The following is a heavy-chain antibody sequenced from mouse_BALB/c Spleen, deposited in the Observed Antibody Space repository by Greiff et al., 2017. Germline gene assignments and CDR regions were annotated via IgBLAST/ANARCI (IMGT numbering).Heavy chain of an antibody. J-gene: IGHJ2*01. CDR1: GFSLTSYG. CDR3: ARERDYDPYYFDY. D-gene: IGHD2-4*01. CDR2: IWAGGST. Sequence: QVQLKESGPGLVAPSQSLSITCTVSGFSLTSYGVHWVRQPPGKGLEWLGVIWAGGSTNYNSALMSRLSISKDNSKSQVFLKMNSLQTDDTAMYYCARERDYDPYYFDYWGQGTTLTVSS. V-gene: IGHV2-9*02.